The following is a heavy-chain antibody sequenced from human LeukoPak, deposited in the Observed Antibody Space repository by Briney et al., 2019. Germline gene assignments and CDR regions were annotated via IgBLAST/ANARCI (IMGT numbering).Heavy chain of an antibody. Sequence: GGSLRLSCAASGFTFSSNSMTWVRQAPGKGLEWVANMNQDETKKYYLDSVKGRFTISRDNAKKSLYLQMNSLRAEDTAVYYCATGFGSDYWGEGTLVTVSS. CDR1: GFTFSSNS. J-gene: IGHJ4*02. CDR3: ATGFGSDY. V-gene: IGHV3-7*03. CDR2: MNQDETKK. D-gene: IGHD1-26*01.